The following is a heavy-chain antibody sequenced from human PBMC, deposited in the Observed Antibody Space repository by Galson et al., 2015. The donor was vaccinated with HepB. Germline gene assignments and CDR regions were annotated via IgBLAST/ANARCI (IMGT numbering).Heavy chain of an antibody. CDR2: ISSDGSSI. D-gene: IGHD2-8*01. J-gene: IGHJ4*02. Sequence: SLRLSCAASGSTFSSYWMHWVRQAPGKGPVWVSRISSDGSSISYADSVKGRFTTSRDNAKNTLYLQMNSLRAEDTAVYYCAKLIHFPGIGVDSWGQGTLVTVSS. CDR1: GSTFSSYW. CDR3: AKLIHFPGIGVDS. V-gene: IGHV3-74*01.